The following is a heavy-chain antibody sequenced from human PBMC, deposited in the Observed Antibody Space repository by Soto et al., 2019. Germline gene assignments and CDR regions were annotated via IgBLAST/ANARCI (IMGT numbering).Heavy chain of an antibody. J-gene: IGHJ4*02. Sequence: SETLSLTCSVSGDSTNNGDYFWTWIRQTPGKGLQWIGYISYSGSTFYNPSLKTRLAMSVDTSKNQFSVRLRSVTAADTAVYYCARDRAHFYESSGRLDLWGQGMLVTVSS. CDR1: GDSTNNGDYF. CDR2: ISYSGST. CDR3: ARDRAHFYESSGRLDL. D-gene: IGHD3-22*01. V-gene: IGHV4-30-4*01.